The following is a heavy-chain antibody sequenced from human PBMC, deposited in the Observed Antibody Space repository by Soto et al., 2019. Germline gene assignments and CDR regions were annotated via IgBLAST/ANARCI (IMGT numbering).Heavy chain of an antibody. Sequence: TVSGGSISSYYWSWIRQPPGKGLEWIGYIYYSGSTNYNPSLKSRVTISVDTSNDQFSLRLSSVTAADTAVYYCARGKVGSSSPFDYCGQRTLVTVSS. J-gene: IGHJ4*02. D-gene: IGHD6-6*01. CDR1: GGSISSYY. CDR2: IYYSGST. CDR3: ARGKVGSSSPFDY. V-gene: IGHV4-59*01.